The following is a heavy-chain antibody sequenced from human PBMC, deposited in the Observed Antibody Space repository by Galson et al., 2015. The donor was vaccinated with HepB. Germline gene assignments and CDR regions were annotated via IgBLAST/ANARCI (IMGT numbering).Heavy chain of an antibody. V-gene: IGHV1-69*13. CDR2: FIPMFRKV. J-gene: IGHJ6*02. CDR1: GGTFGGHS. CDR3: ARDRRYSSSGHGMDV. Sequence: SVKVSCKASGGTFGGHSISWVRQAPGQGLEWMGGFIPMFRKVNYAQKFQGRLTITADEPTGTAYMELRGLRSEDTAIYYCARDRRYSSSGHGMDVWGQGTTVTVSS. D-gene: IGHD2-2*01.